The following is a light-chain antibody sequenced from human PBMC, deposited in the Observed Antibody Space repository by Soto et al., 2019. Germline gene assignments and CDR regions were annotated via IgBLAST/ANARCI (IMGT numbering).Light chain of an antibody. CDR1: NIGSKS. CDR3: QVWDSSSDHPGWV. Sequence: SYELTQPPSVSVAPGKTARITCGGNNIGSKSVHWYQQKPGQAPVLLIYYDSDRPSGIPERFSGSNSGNTATLTISRVEAGDEADYYCQVWDSSSDHPGWVFGGGTKLTVL. J-gene: IGLJ3*02. CDR2: YDS. V-gene: IGLV3-21*04.